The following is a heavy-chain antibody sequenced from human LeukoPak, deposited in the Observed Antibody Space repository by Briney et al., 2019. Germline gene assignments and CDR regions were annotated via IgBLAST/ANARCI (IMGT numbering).Heavy chain of an antibody. CDR1: GFTFSSYG. V-gene: IGHV3-33*01. Sequence: GGSLRLSCAASGFTFSSYGMHWVRQAPGKGLEWVAVIWYDGSNKYYADSVKGRFTISRDNSKNTLYLQMNSLRAEDTAVYYCVRDSVLLWFGETPNWFDPWGQGTLVTVSS. CDR3: VRDSVLLWFGETPNWFDP. CDR2: IWYDGSNK. D-gene: IGHD3-10*01. J-gene: IGHJ5*02.